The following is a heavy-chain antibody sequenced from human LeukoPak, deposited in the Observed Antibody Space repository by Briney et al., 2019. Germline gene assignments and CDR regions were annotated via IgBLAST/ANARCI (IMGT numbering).Heavy chain of an antibody. CDR3: ARDGGYSYGYGVDP. CDR2: IYYSGTT. Sequence: KPPETLSLTCTVSGGSISSYYWSWIRQPPGKGLEWIGYIYYSGTTNYNPSLKSRVTISIDTSRKQFSLNLSSVTAADTAVYYCARDGGYSYGYGVDPWGQGTLVTVSS. D-gene: IGHD5-18*01. CDR1: GGSISSYY. J-gene: IGHJ5*02. V-gene: IGHV4-59*01.